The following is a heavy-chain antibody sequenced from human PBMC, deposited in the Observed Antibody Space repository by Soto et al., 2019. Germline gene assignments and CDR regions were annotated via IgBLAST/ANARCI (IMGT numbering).Heavy chain of an antibody. CDR2: INAGNGNT. D-gene: IGHD1-26*01. V-gene: IGHV1-3*01. CDR1: GDTVTSYA. Sequence: GASVEVGCKACGDTVTSYAMHWVRQAPGQRLEWMGWINAGNGNTKYSQKFQGRVTITRDTSASTAYMELSSLRSEDTAVYYCARGYTFPLAPWGKGTLVPVSS. J-gene: IGHJ5*02. CDR3: ARGYTFPLAP.